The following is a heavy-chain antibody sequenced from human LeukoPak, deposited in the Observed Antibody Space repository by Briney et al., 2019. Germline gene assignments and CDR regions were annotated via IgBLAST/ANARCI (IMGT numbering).Heavy chain of an antibody. D-gene: IGHD3-3*01. CDR1: GGSFSGYY. CDR3: ARDITIFGVVPYYYGMDV. Sequence: ETLSLTCAVYGGSFSGYYWSWIRQAPGKGLEWVSVIYSGGSTYYADSVKGRFTISRDNSKNTLYLQMNSLRAEDTAVYYCARDITIFGVVPYYYGMDVWGQGTTVTVSS. V-gene: IGHV3-66*01. CDR2: IYSGGST. J-gene: IGHJ6*02.